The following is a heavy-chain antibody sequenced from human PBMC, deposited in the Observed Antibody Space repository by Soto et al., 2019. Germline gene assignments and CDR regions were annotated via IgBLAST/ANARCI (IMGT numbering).Heavy chain of an antibody. CDR3: ARDRGVAPPVAGNTHYYYYMDV. Sequence: QDQLVQSGVEVKKPGASVKVSCKASGYSFTNYGITWVRQAPGQGFEWMGWISAYNGNTNYAQKVQGRVTITTAASTSTAYLELRSLRSDDTAVYYCARDRGVAPPVAGNTHYYYYMDVWGKGTTVTVSS. CDR2: ISAYNGNT. D-gene: IGHD6-19*01. J-gene: IGHJ6*03. V-gene: IGHV1-18*01. CDR1: GYSFTNYG.